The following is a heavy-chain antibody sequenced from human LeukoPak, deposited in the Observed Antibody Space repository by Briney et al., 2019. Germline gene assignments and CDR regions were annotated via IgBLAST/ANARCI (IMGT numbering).Heavy chain of an antibody. J-gene: IGHJ4*02. V-gene: IGHV4-59*01. CDR1: GGSISSYQ. Sequence: PAETLSLTCTVSGGSISSYQWSWIRQPPGKGLEWIGNIYYSGSANYNPSLKSRVTISVDTSKNQFSLKLSPVTAADTAVYYCARVGVDYSGNIIKYFFDYWGQGILVAVSS. CDR3: ARVGVDYSGNIIKYFFDY. D-gene: IGHD4-23*01. CDR2: IYYSGSA.